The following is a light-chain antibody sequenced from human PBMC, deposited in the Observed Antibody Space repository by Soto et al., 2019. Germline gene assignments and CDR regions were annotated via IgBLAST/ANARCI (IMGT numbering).Light chain of an antibody. CDR3: KSYDNRLSGYV. Sequence: QSVLTQSPSVSGAPGQRVTLSCTGSSSIIGAGYDVHWYQQLPGAAPKLLIYDNNNRPSGVPDRFSGSKSGASASLAITGLQAEDEADYYCKSYDNRLSGYVFGTGTKVTVL. CDR1: SSIIGAGYD. V-gene: IGLV1-40*01. J-gene: IGLJ1*01. CDR2: DNN.